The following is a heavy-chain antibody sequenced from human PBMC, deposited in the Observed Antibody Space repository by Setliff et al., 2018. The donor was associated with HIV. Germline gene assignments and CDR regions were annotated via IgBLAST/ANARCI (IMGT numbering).Heavy chain of an antibody. CDR1: GYTFTGYF. D-gene: IGHD3-9*01. CDR2: INPNTGDT. Sequence: ASVKVSCKASGYTFTGYFIHWVRQAPGQGLEWMGRINPNTGDTNYAQKFQDRVTMTRDTSINTAYMELSRLRSDDTTVYYCAREYDVLTGYYISAFDIWGQGTMVTVSS. V-gene: IGHV1-2*06. J-gene: IGHJ3*02. CDR3: AREYDVLTGYYISAFDI.